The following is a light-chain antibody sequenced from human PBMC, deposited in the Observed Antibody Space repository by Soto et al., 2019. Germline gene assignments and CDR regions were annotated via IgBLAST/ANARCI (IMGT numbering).Light chain of an antibody. V-gene: IGKV1-8*01. CDR1: QGISSY. CDR2: AAS. CDR3: QQYNSYS. J-gene: IGKJ1*01. Sequence: AIRMTQSPSSLSASTGDRVTITCRASQGISSYLAWYQQKPGKAPKLLIYAASTLQSGVQSRFSGSGSETDFTLRLSCLQSEDIATYYCQQYNSYSCGQGTKVEMK.